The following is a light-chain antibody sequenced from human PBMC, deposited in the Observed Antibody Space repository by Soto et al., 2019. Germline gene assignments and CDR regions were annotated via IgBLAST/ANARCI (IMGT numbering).Light chain of an antibody. CDR3: QQYDDFPL. J-gene: IGKJ3*01. CDR2: DAS. CDR1: HDIINH. V-gene: IGKV1-33*01. Sequence: DIQMTQSPSSLSASVGDRVTITCQASHDIINHLNWYQQKPGKAPKLLIYDASNLEIGVPSRFSXSXSXXXXXXXXXXXXXEDIATYYCQQYDDFPLFGPGTKVEIK.